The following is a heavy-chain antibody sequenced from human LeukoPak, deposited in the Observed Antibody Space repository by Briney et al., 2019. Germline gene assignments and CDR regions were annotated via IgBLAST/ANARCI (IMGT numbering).Heavy chain of an antibody. D-gene: IGHD4-23*01. V-gene: IGHV3-21*01. J-gene: IGHJ4*02. CDR3: ARDPDYGGNLDY. CDR2: ISSSSSYI. Sequence: GGSLRLSCAASGFTFSSYSMNWVRQAPAKGLEWVSSISSSSSYIYYADSLKGRFTISRDNAKNSLYLQMNSLRAEDTAVYYCARDPDYGGNLDYWGQGTLVTVSS. CDR1: GFTFSSYS.